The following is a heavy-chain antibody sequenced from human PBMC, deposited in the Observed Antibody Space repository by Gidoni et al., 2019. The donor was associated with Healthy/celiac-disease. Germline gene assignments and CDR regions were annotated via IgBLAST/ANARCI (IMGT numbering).Heavy chain of an antibody. CDR3: ARGGSGGYRSVDY. D-gene: IGHD1-26*01. V-gene: IGHV3-11*05. Sequence: QVQLVESGVGLVKPGGSLRPSCAASGFTFSDYYMSWIRRAPGKGLEWVSYISSSSSYTNYADSVKGRFTISRDNAKNSLYLQMNSLRAEDTAVYYCARGGSGGYRSVDYWGQGTLVTVSS. J-gene: IGHJ4*02. CDR2: ISSSSSYT. CDR1: GFTFSDYY.